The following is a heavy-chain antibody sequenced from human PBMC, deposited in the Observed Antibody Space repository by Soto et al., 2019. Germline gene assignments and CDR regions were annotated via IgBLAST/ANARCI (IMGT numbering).Heavy chain of an antibody. CDR3: AHKRDGSGSYYKGYGMDV. CDR2: IYWDDDK. CDR1: GFSLSTSGVG. Sequence: QITLKESGPTLVKPTQTLTLTCTFSGFSLSTSGVGVGWIRQPPGKALEWLALIYWDDDKRYSPSLKSRLTITKXTXXXQXXLTMTNMDPVDTATYYCAHKRDGSGSYYKGYGMDVWGQGTTVTVSS. V-gene: IGHV2-5*02. J-gene: IGHJ6*02. D-gene: IGHD3-10*01.